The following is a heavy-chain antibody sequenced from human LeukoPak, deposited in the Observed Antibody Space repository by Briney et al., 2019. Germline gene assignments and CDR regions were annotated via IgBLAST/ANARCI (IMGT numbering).Heavy chain of an antibody. V-gene: IGHV3-30*04. CDR2: ISYDGSNK. CDR3: ARVRGGAVAGTGTFDY. CDR1: GFTFSSYA. J-gene: IGHJ4*02. D-gene: IGHD6-19*01. Sequence: GGSLRLSCAASGFTFSSYAMHWVRQAPGKGLEWVAVISYDGSNKYYADSVKGRFTISRDNSKNTLYLQMNSLRAEDTAVYYCARVRGGAVAGTGTFDYWGQGTLVTVSS.